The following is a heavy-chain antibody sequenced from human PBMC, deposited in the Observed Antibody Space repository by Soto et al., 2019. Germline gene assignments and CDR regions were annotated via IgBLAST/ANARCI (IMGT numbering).Heavy chain of an antibody. CDR1: GFAFSDPY. D-gene: IGHD4-17*01. J-gene: IGHJ4*01. Sequence: QVQLVESGGGLVKPGGSLRLSCAASGFAFSDPYMSWIRQAPGKGLEWISYISSSGSTIYYADSVKGRFTISRDNAKKSLYLQMDSLTADDTAVYYCAREGASVTTAFDSWGQEPRSPSPQ. CDR2: ISSSGSTI. CDR3: AREGASVTTAFDS. V-gene: IGHV3-11*01.